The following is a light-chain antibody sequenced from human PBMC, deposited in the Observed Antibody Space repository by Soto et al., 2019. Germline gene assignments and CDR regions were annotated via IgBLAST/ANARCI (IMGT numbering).Light chain of an antibody. CDR3: QQYGSSLFT. CDR2: GAS. CDR1: QSVSSSY. J-gene: IGKJ3*01. Sequence: EIVLTQSPGTLSLSPGEGATLSCRASQSVSSSYLAWYQQKPGQAPRLLIYGASSRATAIPDRFSVSGSGTDFTLTISRLEPEDCAVDYCQQYGSSLFTFGPGTKVDSK. V-gene: IGKV3-20*01.